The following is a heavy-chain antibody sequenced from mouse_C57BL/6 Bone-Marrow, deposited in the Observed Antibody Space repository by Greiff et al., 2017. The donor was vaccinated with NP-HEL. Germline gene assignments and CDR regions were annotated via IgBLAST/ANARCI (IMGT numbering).Heavy chain of an antibody. CDR1: GFSLTSYG. Sequence: VNVVESGPGLVQPSQCLSITCTVSGFSLTSYGVHWVRQSPGKGLEWLGVIWSGGSTDYNAAFIYRLSISNDNSKSQVFFKMNSLQAADTAIYYCARNIPLRWLLPTDYDMDYWGQGTSVTVSS. V-gene: IGHV2-2*01. J-gene: IGHJ4*01. D-gene: IGHD2-3*01. CDR3: ARNIPLRWLLPTDYDMDY. CDR2: IWSGGST.